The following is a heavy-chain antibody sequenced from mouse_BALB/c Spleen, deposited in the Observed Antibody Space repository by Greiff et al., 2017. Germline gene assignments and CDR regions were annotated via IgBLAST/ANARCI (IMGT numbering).Heavy chain of an antibody. CDR2: ISSGGGST. J-gene: IGHJ3*01. CDR1: GFAFSSYD. CDR3: ARHEDGDRYDEGAWFAY. D-gene: IGHD2-14*01. Sequence: EVMLVESGGGLVKPGGSLKLSCAASGFAFSSYDMSWVRQTPEKRLEWVAYISSGGGSTYYPDTVKGRFTISRDNAKNTLYLQMSSLKSEDTAMYYCARHEDGDRYDEGAWFAYWGQGTLVTVSA. V-gene: IGHV5-12-1*01.